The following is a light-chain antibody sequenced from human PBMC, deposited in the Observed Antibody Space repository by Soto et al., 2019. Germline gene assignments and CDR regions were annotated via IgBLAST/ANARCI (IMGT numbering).Light chain of an antibody. CDR3: SSYTSSDVYV. CDR1: SSDVGGYNY. J-gene: IGLJ1*01. V-gene: IGLV2-14*01. CDR2: DVS. Sequence: QSALTQPASVSGSPGQSITISCTGTSSDVGGYNYVSWYQQHPGKAPKLMIYDVSNRPSGVSNRFSGSKSGNTASLTISGLQAEDEADYYCSSYTSSDVYVFGTGTKVTVL.